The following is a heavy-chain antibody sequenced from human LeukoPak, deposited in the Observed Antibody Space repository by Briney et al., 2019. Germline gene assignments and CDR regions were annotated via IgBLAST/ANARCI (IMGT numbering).Heavy chain of an antibody. J-gene: IGHJ4*02. V-gene: IGHV5-51*01. D-gene: IGHD3-3*01. CDR3: ASSLHDFWSGSPFDY. Sequence: KLGESLKISCKGSGYSFSNYWIAWVRQMPGKGLEWMGIIYPGDSDTRYSPSFQGQVTISADKSISTAYLQWSSLKASDTAMYYCASSLHDFWSGSPFDYWGQGTLVTVSS. CDR2: IYPGDSDT. CDR1: GYSFSNYW.